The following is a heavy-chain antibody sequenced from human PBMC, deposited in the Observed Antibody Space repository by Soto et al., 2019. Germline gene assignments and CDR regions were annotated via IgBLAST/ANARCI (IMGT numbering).Heavy chain of an antibody. Sequence: QVQLVQSGAEVKKPGASVKVSCKASGYTFTSYYMHWVRQAPGQGLEWMGIINPSGGSTSYAQKFQGRVTMTRDTSTSTVYMELSSLRSEDTAVYYCARDPTDCISTRCSTGFDYWGQGTLVTVSS. V-gene: IGHV1-46*01. J-gene: IGHJ4*02. D-gene: IGHD2-2*01. CDR3: ARDPTDCISTRCSTGFDY. CDR1: GYTFTSYY. CDR2: INPSGGST.